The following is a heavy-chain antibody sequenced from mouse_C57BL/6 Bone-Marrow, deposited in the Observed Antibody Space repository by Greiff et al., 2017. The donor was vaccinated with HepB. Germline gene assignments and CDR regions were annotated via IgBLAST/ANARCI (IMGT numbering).Heavy chain of an antibody. Sequence: EVKLMESGGDLVKPGGSLKLSCAASGFTFSSYGMSWVRQTPDKRLEWVATISSGGSYTYYPDSVKGRFTITRDNAKKPLYMQMSSLKSEDTAMYYCARQGVYYYGTGYAMDYWGQGTSVTVSS. D-gene: IGHD1-1*01. V-gene: IGHV5-6*01. CDR1: GFTFSSYG. J-gene: IGHJ4*01. CDR2: ISSGGSYT. CDR3: ARQGVYYYGTGYAMDY.